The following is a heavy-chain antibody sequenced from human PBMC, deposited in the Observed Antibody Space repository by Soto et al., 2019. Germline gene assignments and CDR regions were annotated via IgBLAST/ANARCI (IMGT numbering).Heavy chain of an antibody. CDR1: GGSISSYY. Sequence: PSETLSLTCTVSGGSISSYYWSWIRQPPGKGLEWIGYIYYSGSTNYNPSLKSRVTISVDTSKNQFSLKLSSVTAADTAVYYCARDGIVGAIDYYDYWSQGTLVTVSS. D-gene: IGHD1-26*01. V-gene: IGHV4-59*01. J-gene: IGHJ4*02. CDR3: ARDGIVGAIDYYDY. CDR2: IYYSGST.